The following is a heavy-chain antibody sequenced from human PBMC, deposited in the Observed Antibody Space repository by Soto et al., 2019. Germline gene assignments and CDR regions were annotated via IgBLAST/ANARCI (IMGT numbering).Heavy chain of an antibody. D-gene: IGHD1-26*01. CDR2: IYYSGST. V-gene: IGHV4-61*01. CDR1: GGSVSSGSYY. J-gene: IGHJ4*02. CDR3: AREHTASGSYSL. Sequence: SETLSLTCTVSGGSVSSGSYYWSWIRQPPGKGLEWIGYIYYSGSTNYNPSLKSRVTISVDTSKNQFSLKLSSVTAADTAVYYCAREHTASGSYSLWGQGTLVTVSS.